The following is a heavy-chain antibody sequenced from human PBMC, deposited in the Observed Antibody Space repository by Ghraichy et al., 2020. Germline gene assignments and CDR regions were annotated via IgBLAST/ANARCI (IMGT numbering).Heavy chain of an antibody. Sequence: SETLSLTCTVSGGYMSDDYWSWIRQPAGKGLEWLGRIYTTGGTDYNPSLKSRVTISIDKSKNQFSLRLSSVTVADTAVYYCARDHDRAWGQRTLVTVSS. CDR3: ARDHDRA. V-gene: IGHV4-4*07. CDR2: IYTTGGT. CDR1: GGYMSDDY. J-gene: IGHJ5*02.